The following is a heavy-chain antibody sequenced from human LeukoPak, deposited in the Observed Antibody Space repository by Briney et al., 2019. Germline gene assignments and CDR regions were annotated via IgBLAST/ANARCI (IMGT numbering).Heavy chain of an antibody. J-gene: IGHJ4*02. CDR2: MNPNSGNT. D-gene: IGHD1-26*01. CDR3: GRSQVGATTPDY. Sequence: ASVKVSCKASGYTFTSYDINWVRQATGQGLEWMGWMNPNSGNTGYAQKFQGRVTMTRNTSISTAYMELSSLRSEDTAVYYCGRSQVGATTPDYWGQGTLVTVSS. CDR1: GYTFTSYD. V-gene: IGHV1-8*01.